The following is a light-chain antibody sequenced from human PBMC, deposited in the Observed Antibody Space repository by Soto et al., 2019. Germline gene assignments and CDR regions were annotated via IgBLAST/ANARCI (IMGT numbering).Light chain of an antibody. Sequence: EIMSTQSPGTLSLSPGERATLSCRASQSVSSSYLAWYQQKPGQAPRLLIYGASSRATGIPDRFSGSGSGTDFTLTIGRLEPEDFAVYYCQQYGSSPTTFGQGTKVDIK. J-gene: IGKJ1*01. CDR3: QQYGSSPTT. CDR2: GAS. CDR1: QSVSSSY. V-gene: IGKV3-20*01.